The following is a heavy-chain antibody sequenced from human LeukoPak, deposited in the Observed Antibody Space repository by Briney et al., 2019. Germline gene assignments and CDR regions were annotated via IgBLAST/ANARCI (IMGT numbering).Heavy chain of an antibody. CDR2: ISSSGSYM. Sequence: GGSLRLSCVVSGFTFSSYTMNWVRQAPGRGLEWVSSISSSGSYMFYADSVKGRFTISRDNAKNSLYLQMNSLRVEDTAVYYCARVGEGYFDYWGQGTLVTVST. CDR1: GFTFSSYT. CDR3: ARVGEGYFDY. V-gene: IGHV3-21*01. J-gene: IGHJ4*02. D-gene: IGHD1-26*01.